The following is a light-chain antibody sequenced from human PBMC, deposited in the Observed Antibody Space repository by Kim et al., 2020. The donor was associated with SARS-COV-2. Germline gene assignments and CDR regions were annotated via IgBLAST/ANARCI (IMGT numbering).Light chain of an antibody. CDR1: QDIADD. Sequence: ETTLAQSPAVVSATPGDTVSISCKASQDIADDMNWYQQKPGEGIIILIQDASTLAPGVSPRFSGSGYGTDFTLTINNIESEDAAYYFCLQHDNFPLSFGRGTQGGYQT. J-gene: IGKJ1*01. V-gene: IGKV5-2*01. CDR2: DAS. CDR3: LQHDNFPLS.